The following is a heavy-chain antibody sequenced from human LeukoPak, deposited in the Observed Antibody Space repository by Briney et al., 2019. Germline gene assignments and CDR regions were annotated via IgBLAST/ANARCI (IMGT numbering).Heavy chain of an antibody. D-gene: IGHD1-26*01. CDR2: VSKDTVTK. J-gene: IGHJ4*02. V-gene: IGHV3-30*03. Sequence: PGTSLRLSCAASGFSLTHDAIHWVRQAPGKGLEWVAVVSKDTVTKFYRDSVKGRFTVSTDRSKNTVYLQMTGLRSEDTAVYYCAGDRWRGAPDYFDCWGQGTLVTVSS. CDR1: GFSLTHDA. CDR3: AGDRWRGAPDYFDC.